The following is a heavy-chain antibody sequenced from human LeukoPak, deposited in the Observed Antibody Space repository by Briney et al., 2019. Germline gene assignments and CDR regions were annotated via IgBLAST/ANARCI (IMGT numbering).Heavy chain of an antibody. CDR3: GTDGEGHGGYALHY. V-gene: IGHV3-48*01. Sequence: GGSLRPSCLASGFTFNSLSMNWVRQVPGKGLEWVSHITGTGRTTQYSDSVKGRFSISRDNAQNSLFLQMDSLRVADTGIYYCGTDGEGHGGYALHYWGQGILVAVSS. CDR2: ITGTGRTT. CDR1: GFTFNSLS. J-gene: IGHJ4*02. D-gene: IGHD5-18*01.